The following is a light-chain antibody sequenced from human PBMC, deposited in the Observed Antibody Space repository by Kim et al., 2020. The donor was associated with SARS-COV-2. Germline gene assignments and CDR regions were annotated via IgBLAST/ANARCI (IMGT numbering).Light chain of an antibody. Sequence: SPGQSISITCTGTSSDVQSYNLGSWYQQHPGKAPNLMIYEVSKRPSGVSNRFSGSKSGNTASLTISGLQAEDEADYYCCSYAGSRVFGGGTQLTVL. J-gene: IGLJ3*02. CDR1: SSDVQSYNL. CDR2: EVS. V-gene: IGLV2-23*02. CDR3: CSYAGSRV.